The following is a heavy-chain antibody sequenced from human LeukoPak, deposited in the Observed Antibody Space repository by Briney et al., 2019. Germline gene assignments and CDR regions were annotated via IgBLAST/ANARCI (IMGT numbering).Heavy chain of an antibody. Sequence: PETLSLTCALYGGSSSGYYWSWIRQPPGKGLEWIGEINHSGSTNYNPSLKSRVTISVDTSKNQFSLKLSSVTAADTAVYYCARVGYSYGDWGQGTLVTVSS. V-gene: IGHV4-34*01. D-gene: IGHD5-18*01. CDR3: ARVGYSYGD. CDR2: INHSGST. J-gene: IGHJ4*02. CDR1: GGSSSGYY.